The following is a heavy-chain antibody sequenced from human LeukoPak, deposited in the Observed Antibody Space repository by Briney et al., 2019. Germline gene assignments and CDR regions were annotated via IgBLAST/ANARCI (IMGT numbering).Heavy chain of an antibody. CDR2: IYYSGST. CDR1: GGSISGYY. CDR3: ARERVAVAGRTIDY. V-gene: IGHV4-59*01. D-gene: IGHD6-19*01. Sequence: SETLSLTCTVSGGSISGYYWSWIRQPPGKGLEWIGYIYYSGSTNYNPSLKSRVTISVDTSKHQFSLKLSSVTAADTAVYYCARERVAVAGRTIDYWGQGTLVTVSS. J-gene: IGHJ4*02.